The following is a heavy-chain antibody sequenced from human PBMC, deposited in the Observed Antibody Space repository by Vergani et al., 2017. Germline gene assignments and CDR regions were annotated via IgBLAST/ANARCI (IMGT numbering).Heavy chain of an antibody. CDR2: FDREHGEV. J-gene: IGHJ4*02. CDR3: AIVTDYYDSSGYYLDY. D-gene: IGHD3-22*01. CDR1: GYSLTELT. V-gene: IGHV1-24*01. Sequence: QVQLVQSGSEVRKPGASVKVSCQVSGYSLTELTIHWVRQAPGKGLEWMGGFDREHGEVTFAHHIQGRVTMTEDRTTDTAYMELSSLRPEDTALYSCAIVTDYYDSSGYYLDYWGQGTLVTVSS.